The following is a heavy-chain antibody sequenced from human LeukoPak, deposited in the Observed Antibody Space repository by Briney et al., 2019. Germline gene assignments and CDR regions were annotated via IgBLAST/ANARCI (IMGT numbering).Heavy chain of an antibody. CDR3: ARSFDSSGYYYYYGMDV. CDR2: INHSGST. CDR1: GGSISTFY. D-gene: IGHD3-22*01. V-gene: IGHV4-34*01. Sequence: SETLSLTCTVSGGSISTFYWSWIRQPPGKGLEWIGEINHSGSTNYNPSLKSRVTISVDTSKNQFSLKLSSVTAADTAVYYCARSFDSSGYYYYYGMDVWGQGTTVTVSS. J-gene: IGHJ6*02.